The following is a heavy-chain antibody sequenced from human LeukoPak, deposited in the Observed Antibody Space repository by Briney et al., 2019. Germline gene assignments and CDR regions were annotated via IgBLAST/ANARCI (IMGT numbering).Heavy chain of an antibody. CDR1: GFTFSSYS. CDR3: AKDILAAGLFFDY. CDR2: ISSSSSYI. Sequence: GGSLRLSCAASGFTFSSYSMNWVRQAPGKGLEWVSSISSSSSYIYYADSVKGRSTISRDDAQNSLYLQMNSLRADDTAVYYCAKDILAAGLFFDYWGQGILVTVSS. D-gene: IGHD6-13*01. V-gene: IGHV3-21*04. J-gene: IGHJ4*02.